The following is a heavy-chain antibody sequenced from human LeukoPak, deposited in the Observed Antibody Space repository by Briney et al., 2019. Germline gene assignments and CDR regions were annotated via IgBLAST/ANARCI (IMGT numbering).Heavy chain of an antibody. D-gene: IGHD2-2*02. V-gene: IGHV4-31*03. CDR2: IYYSGST. CDR1: GGSISNGGYY. Sequence: PSETLSLTCTVSGGSISNGGYYWSWIRQHPGKGLEWIGYIYYSGSTYYNPSLKSRVTISVDTSKNQFSLKLSSVTAADTAVYYCARDLATCRLSTSCYKGLDYWGQGTLVTVSS. CDR3: ARDLATCRLSTSCYKGLDY. J-gene: IGHJ4*02.